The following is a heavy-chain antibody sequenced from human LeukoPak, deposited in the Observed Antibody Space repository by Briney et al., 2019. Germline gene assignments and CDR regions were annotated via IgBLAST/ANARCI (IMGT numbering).Heavy chain of an antibody. V-gene: IGHV3-30*02. J-gene: IGHJ4*02. CDR3: AKDPTHYRVWDDYDSTVLSY. D-gene: IGHD3-22*01. CDR1: GFSFNNYA. CDR2: IRYDGSNK. Sequence: QPGKSLRLSCAASGFSFNNYAMYWVRQAPGKGLEWAAFIRYDGSNKYYADSVKGRFTISRDNSKNTLYLQMNILRAADTAVYYCAKDPTHYRVWDDYDSTVLSYWGQGTLVTVSS.